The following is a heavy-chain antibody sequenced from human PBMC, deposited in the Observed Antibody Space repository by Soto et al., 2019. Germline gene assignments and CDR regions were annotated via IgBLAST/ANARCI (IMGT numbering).Heavy chain of an antibody. CDR1: GGTFSSYA. V-gene: IGHV1-69*13. CDR2: ITPIFGTA. Sequence: SVKVSCKASGGTFSSYAISWVRQAPGQGLEWMGGITPIFGTANYAQKFQGRVTITADDPTSTAYMELSSLRSEDTAVYYCARACFYRMRFLEWLLVDYWGPGTLVTVSS. J-gene: IGHJ4*02. CDR3: ARACFYRMRFLEWLLVDY. D-gene: IGHD3-3*01.